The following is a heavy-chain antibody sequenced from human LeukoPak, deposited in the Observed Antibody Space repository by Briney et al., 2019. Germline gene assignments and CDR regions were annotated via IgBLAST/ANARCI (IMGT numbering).Heavy chain of an antibody. CDR2: IRTSGET. J-gene: IGHJ5*02. V-gene: IGHV3-23*01. CDR3: ATLSYDVWTGVNWFDP. CDR1: RFIFGGYA. D-gene: IGHD3-3*01. Sequence: PGGSLRLSCVASRFIFGGYAISWVRQAPGKGLEWVSGIRTSGETFYAESVKGRFAISRDIPKNTVYLQMNSLRAEGSAVYYCATLSYDVWTGVNWFDPWGQGTLVTVSS.